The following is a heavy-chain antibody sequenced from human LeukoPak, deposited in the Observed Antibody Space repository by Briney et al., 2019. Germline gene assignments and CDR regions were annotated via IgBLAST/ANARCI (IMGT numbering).Heavy chain of an antibody. CDR2: IIPIFGTA. J-gene: IGHJ5*02. V-gene: IGHV1-69*01. CDR1: GSTFSSYA. CDR3: ARDGDSGAYNWFDP. Sequence: SVKVSCKASGSTFSSYAISWVRQAPRQGLEWMGGIIPIFGTANYAQKFQGRVTITADESTSTAYMELSSLRSEDTAVYYCARDGDSGAYNWFDPWGQGTLVTVSS. D-gene: IGHD6-25*01.